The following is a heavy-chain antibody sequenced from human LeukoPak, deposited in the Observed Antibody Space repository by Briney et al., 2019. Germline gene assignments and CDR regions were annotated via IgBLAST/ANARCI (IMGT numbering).Heavy chain of an antibody. J-gene: IGHJ4*02. V-gene: IGHV4-59*01. Sequence: SETLSLTCAVYGGSFSGYYWNWIRHFPGKGLEWIGYISYKGITKYSPSLRSRVTMSVDTSKRRFSLKLNSVTPADTAVYYCARGGEGQWGALNYWGQGALVTVSS. CDR2: ISYKGIT. CDR1: GGSFSGYY. D-gene: IGHD3-16*01. CDR3: ARGGEGQWGALNY.